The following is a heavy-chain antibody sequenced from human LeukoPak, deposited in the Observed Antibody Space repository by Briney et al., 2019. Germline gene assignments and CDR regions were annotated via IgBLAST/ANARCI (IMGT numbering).Heavy chain of an antibody. CDR1: GFTFDEYT. CDR3: AKDMRYYDSSGLFDS. D-gene: IGHD3-22*01. V-gene: IGHV3-43*01. CDR2: ISWDGGNS. Sequence: PGRSLRLSCAASGFTFDEYTMHWVRQVPGKGLEWVSLISWDGGNSYHGDSVKGRFTVSRDNSKNSLFLQMNSLRTEDTALYYCAKDMRYYDSSGLFDSWGQGTLVIVSS. J-gene: IGHJ4*02.